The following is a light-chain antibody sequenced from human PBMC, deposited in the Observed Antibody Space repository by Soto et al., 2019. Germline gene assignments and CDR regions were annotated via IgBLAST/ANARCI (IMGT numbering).Light chain of an antibody. CDR2: EVN. CDR3: YSYAGRYIWV. J-gene: IGLJ3*02. CDR1: SSDVGNYNY. Sequence: QSALTQPRSVSGSPGQSVTISCTGTSSDVGNYNYVSWYQQHPGKAPKLIIYEVNKWPSGVPDRFSGSKSGNTASLTISGLQAEDEADYYCYSYAGRYIWVFGGGTKVTVL. V-gene: IGLV2-11*01.